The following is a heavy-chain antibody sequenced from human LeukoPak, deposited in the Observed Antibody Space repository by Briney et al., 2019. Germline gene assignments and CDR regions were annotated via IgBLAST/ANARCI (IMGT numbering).Heavy chain of an antibody. CDR3: ARAMSLLWFGELFGYFDL. J-gene: IGHJ2*01. CDR2: ISSSSSYI. D-gene: IGHD3-10*01. Sequence: PGGSLRLSCAASGFTFSSYSMNWVRQAPGKGLEWVSSISSSSSYIYYADSVKGRFTISRDNAKNSLYLQMNSLRAEDTAVYYCARAMSLLWFGELFGYFDLWGRGTLVTVSS. CDR1: GFTFSSYS. V-gene: IGHV3-21*01.